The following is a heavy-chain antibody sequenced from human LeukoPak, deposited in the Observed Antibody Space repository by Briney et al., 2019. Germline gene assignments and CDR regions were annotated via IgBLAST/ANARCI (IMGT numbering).Heavy chain of an antibody. CDR3: AKGLMNDFWSGYFTLDY. V-gene: IGHV3-43*02. D-gene: IGHD3-3*01. CDR1: GFTFDDYA. Sequence: GGSLRLSCAASGFTFDDYAMHWVRQAPGKGLEWVSLIRGDGGSTYYADSVKGRFTISRDNSKNSLYLQMNSLRTEDTALYYCAKGLMNDFWSGYFTLDYWGQGTLVTVSS. CDR2: IRGDGGST. J-gene: IGHJ4*02.